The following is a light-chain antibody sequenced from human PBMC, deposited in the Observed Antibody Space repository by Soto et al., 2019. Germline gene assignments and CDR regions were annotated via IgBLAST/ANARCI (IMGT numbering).Light chain of an antibody. V-gene: IGLV2-14*01. CDR2: EVN. CDR1: SSDVGGYKF. Sequence: QSALTQPASVSASPGQSITISCTGTSSDVGGYKFVSWYQHHPGKAPKLMIYEVNNRPSGVSNRFSGSKSGNTASLTITGLQAEDEADYYCQSYDSSLSGWVFGGGTKLTVL. J-gene: IGLJ3*02. CDR3: QSYDSSLSGWV.